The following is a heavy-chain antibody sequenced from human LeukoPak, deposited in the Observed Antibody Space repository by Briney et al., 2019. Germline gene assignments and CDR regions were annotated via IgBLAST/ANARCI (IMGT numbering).Heavy chain of an antibody. Sequence: GSLRLSCAASGFTFSSYGMHWVRQAPGKGLEWVAVIWYDGSNKYYADSVKGRFTISRDNSKNTLYLQMNSLRAEDTAVYYCARDPGGAVAGLIDYWGQGTLVTVSS. V-gene: IGHV3-33*01. D-gene: IGHD6-19*01. CDR3: ARDPGGAVAGLIDY. J-gene: IGHJ4*02. CDR2: IWYDGSNK. CDR1: GFTFSSYG.